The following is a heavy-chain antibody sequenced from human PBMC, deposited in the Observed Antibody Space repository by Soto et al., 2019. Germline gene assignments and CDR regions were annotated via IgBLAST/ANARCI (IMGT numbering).Heavy chain of an antibody. CDR3: ARSLYYDFWSGYSPYMDV. V-gene: IGHV4-59*08. CDR1: GGSISSYY. Sequence: SETLSLTCTVSGGSISSYYWSWIRQPPGKGLEWIGYIYYSGSTNYNPSLKGRVTISVDTSKNQFSLKLSSVTAADTAVYYCARSLYYDFWSGYSPYMDVWGKGTTVTVSS. J-gene: IGHJ6*03. D-gene: IGHD3-3*01. CDR2: IYYSGST.